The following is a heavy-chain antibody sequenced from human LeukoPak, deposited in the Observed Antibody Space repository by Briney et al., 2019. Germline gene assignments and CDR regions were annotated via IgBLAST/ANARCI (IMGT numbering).Heavy chain of an antibody. V-gene: IGHV3-23*01. Sequence: GGSLRLSCAASGFTFRNYAMSWVSQAPGKGLEWVSGISGSAGNTYYADSVKGRFTISRDNSKNTLYLQMNSLRAEDTAVYYCARDFRGASGSGSWRWGQGTLVTVSS. J-gene: IGHJ4*02. CDR2: ISGSAGNT. CDR3: ARDFRGASGSGSWR. D-gene: IGHD3-10*01. CDR1: GFTFRNYA.